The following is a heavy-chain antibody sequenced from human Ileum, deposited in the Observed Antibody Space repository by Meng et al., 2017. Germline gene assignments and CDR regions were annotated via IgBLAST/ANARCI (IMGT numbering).Heavy chain of an antibody. V-gene: IGHV4-61*01. D-gene: IGHD7-27*01. CDR3: ARDHWGSLDY. CDR1: GSSVTTSHYQ. J-gene: IGHJ4*02. CDR2: AST. Sequence: VPRPVAVRVRVMLSDTLSLICSVSGSSVTTSHYQWGWIRQPPGKGLEWIGYASTNYNPSLKSRLTISLDTSKNQVSLKLTSVTAADTAVYYCARDHWGSLDYWGQGILVTVSS.